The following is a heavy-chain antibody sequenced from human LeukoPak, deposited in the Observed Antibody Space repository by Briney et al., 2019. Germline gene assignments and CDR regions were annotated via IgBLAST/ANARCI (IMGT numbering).Heavy chain of an antibody. CDR1: GGSISSYY. J-gene: IGHJ3*02. D-gene: IGHD3-10*01. CDR3: ARSALDNIWFGELLGAFDI. V-gene: IGHV4-59*01. CDR2: IYYSGST. Sequence: PSETLSLTCTVSGGSISSYYWSWIRQPPGKGLEWIGYIYYSGSTNYNPSLKSRVTISVDTSKNQFSLKLSSVTAADTAVYYCARSALDNIWFGELLGAFDIWGQGTMVTVSS.